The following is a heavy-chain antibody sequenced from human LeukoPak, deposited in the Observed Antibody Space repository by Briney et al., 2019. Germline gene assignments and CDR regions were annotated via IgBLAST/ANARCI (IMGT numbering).Heavy chain of an antibody. Sequence: ASVKVSCKASGYTFTSYYIDWVRQAPGQGLEWMGWINPNSGGTHYAQKFQGRVTMTRDTSISTAYMELSRLRSDDTAVYYCARPPGAFDIWGQGTMVTVSS. J-gene: IGHJ3*02. CDR3: ARPPGAFDI. CDR1: GYTFTSYY. V-gene: IGHV1-2*02. CDR2: INPNSGGT.